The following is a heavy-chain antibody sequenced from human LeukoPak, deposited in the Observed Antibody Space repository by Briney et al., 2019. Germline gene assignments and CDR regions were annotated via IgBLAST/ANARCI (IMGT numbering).Heavy chain of an antibody. V-gene: IGHV2-5*02. CDR1: GFSLSTSGVS. Sequence: ESGPTLVNPTQTLTLTCTFSGFSLSTSGVSVGWIRQPPGKALEWLALIYWDDNKRYSPSLKSRLTITKDTPKNQVVLTMTNMDPVDTATYMSGWYSGVDHWGQGTLVTVSS. CDR3: GWYSGVDH. D-gene: IGHD6-19*01. CDR2: IYWDDNK. J-gene: IGHJ5*02.